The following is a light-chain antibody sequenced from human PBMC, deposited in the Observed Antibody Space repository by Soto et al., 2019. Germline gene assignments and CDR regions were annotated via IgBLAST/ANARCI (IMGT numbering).Light chain of an antibody. CDR2: GAS. J-gene: IGKJ1*01. V-gene: IGKV3-15*01. CDR3: QQYNTWPRT. Sequence: EIVMTQSPATLSVSPGERGTLSCRASQSVSNNLAWYQQKPGQAPRLLIYGASTRATGIPARFSGSGSGTEFTLTVSSLQSEDFAVYYCQQYNTWPRTFGQGTKVEIK. CDR1: QSVSNN.